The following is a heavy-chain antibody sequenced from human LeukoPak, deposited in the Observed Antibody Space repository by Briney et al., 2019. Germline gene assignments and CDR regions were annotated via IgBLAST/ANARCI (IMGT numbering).Heavy chain of an antibody. Sequence: GGSLRLSCVASGFTFSSYWMHWVRQAPGKGLEWVSSISSSSSYIYYADSVKGRFTISRDNAKNSLYLQMNSLRAEDTAVYYCARVAYCGGDCWAFDYWGQGTLVTVSS. D-gene: IGHD2-21*02. J-gene: IGHJ4*02. CDR3: ARVAYCGGDCWAFDY. V-gene: IGHV3-21*01. CDR2: ISSSSSYI. CDR1: GFTFSSYW.